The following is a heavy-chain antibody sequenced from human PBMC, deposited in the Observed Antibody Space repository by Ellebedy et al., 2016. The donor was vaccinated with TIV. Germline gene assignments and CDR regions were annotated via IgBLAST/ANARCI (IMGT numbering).Heavy chain of an antibody. V-gene: IGHV4-61*02. D-gene: IGHD2/OR15-2a*01. CDR2: IYSGGST. Sequence: SETLSLTXSVSGGSLSSGDYFWTWIRRPAGKGLEWIGRIYSGGSTNYNPSLKSRVTMSIDTAKNQFSLKLSSVTAADTAVYYCARGNRVDYWGQGTLVTVSS. J-gene: IGHJ4*02. CDR3: ARGNRVDY. CDR1: GGSLSSGDYF.